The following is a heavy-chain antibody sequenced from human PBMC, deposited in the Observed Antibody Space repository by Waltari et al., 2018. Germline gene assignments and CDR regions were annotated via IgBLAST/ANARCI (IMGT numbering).Heavy chain of an antibody. Sequence: QLQLQESGPGLVQPSETLSLTCTVSGGSIRSSSYYWGGIRQPPGKGLEWIGSIYYSGSTYYNPSLKSRVTISVDTSKNQFSLKLSSVTAADTAVYYCARGGQQPLDVWGKGTTVTVSS. CDR2: IYYSGST. D-gene: IGHD6-13*01. J-gene: IGHJ6*04. V-gene: IGHV4-39*01. CDR1: GGSIRSSSYY. CDR3: ARGGQQPLDV.